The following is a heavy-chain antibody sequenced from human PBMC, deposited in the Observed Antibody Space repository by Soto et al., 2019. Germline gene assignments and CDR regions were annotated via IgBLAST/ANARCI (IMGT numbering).Heavy chain of an antibody. D-gene: IGHD2-15*01. CDR3: ARGPGGPDGPGDY. Sequence: QVQLVQSGAEVKKPGASVKVSCKASGYTFTSYAMHWVRQAPGQRLEWMGWINAGNGNTKYSQKFQGRVSITRDTSASTAYMELSSLRSEDTAVYYCARGPGGPDGPGDYWGQGTLVTVSS. CDR2: INAGNGNT. CDR1: GYTFTSYA. J-gene: IGHJ4*02. V-gene: IGHV1-3*01.